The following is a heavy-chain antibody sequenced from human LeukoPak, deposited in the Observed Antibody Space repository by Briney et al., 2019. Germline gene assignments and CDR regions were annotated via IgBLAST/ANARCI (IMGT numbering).Heavy chain of an antibody. Sequence: GGSLRLSYAGSAFSFGSYWMHWVRQAPGKGLVWVSRINGYGSDTSYADFVKGRFTISRDNAKNTVYLQVNSLRAEDTAVFYCTRGGSGTYGEFDYWGQGTLVTVSS. CDR2: INGYGSDT. CDR3: TRGGSGTYGEFDY. CDR1: AFSFGSYW. J-gene: IGHJ4*02. D-gene: IGHD1-26*01. V-gene: IGHV3-74*01.